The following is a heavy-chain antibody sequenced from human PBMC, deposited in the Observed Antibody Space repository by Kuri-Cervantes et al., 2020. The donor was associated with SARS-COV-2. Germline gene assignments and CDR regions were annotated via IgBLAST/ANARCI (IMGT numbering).Heavy chain of an antibody. V-gene: IGHV1-2*02. J-gene: IGHJ5*02. D-gene: IGHD3-16*01. Sequence: ASVKVSCKASGYTFTSYGISWVRQAPGQGLEWMGWINPNSGGTNYAQKFQGRVTMTRDTSISTAYMELRSLRSDDTAVYYCAAYVNRGWFDPWGQGTLVTVSS. CDR3: AAYVNRGWFDP. CDR1: GYTFTSYG. CDR2: INPNSGGT.